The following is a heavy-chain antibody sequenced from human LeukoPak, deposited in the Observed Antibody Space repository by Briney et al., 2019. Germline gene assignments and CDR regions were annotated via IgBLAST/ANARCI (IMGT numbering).Heavy chain of an antibody. Sequence: ASVKVSCKASGYTFTGYYMHWVRQAPGQGLEWMGWINPNSGGTNYAQKFQDRVTMTRDTSISTAYMELSSVTAADTAVYYCARASEKGGLLRFLEWSPPNWFDPWGQGTLVTVSS. CDR1: GYTFTGYY. CDR2: INPNSGGT. D-gene: IGHD3-3*01. CDR3: ARASEKGGLLRFLEWSPPNWFDP. V-gene: IGHV1-2*02. J-gene: IGHJ5*02.